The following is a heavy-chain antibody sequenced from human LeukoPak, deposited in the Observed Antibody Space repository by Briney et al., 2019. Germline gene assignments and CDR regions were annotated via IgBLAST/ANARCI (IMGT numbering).Heavy chain of an antibody. CDR2: IRSKAYGGTT. CDR3: TRVYSSSWYFDY. D-gene: IGHD6-13*01. V-gene: IGHV3-49*04. J-gene: IGHJ4*02. CDR1: GFTFSSYA. Sequence: GGSLRLSCAASGFTFSSYAMSWVRQAPGKGLEWVGFIRSKAYGGTTEYAASVKGRFTISRDDSKSIAYLQMNSLKTEDTAVYYCTRVYSSSWYFDYWGQGTLVTVSS.